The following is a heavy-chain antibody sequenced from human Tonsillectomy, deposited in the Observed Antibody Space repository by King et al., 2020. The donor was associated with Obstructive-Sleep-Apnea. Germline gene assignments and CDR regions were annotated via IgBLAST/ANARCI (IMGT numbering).Heavy chain of an antibody. J-gene: IGHJ4*02. CDR1: GFSLTTSRVS. D-gene: IGHD3-10*01. CDR2: IDWDDDK. Sequence: VTLKESGPALVKPTQTLTLTCTFSGFSLTTSRVSVTWIRQPPGKALEWLARIDWDDDKYYSTSLKTRLIISKDTSKNQVVLTMTNMDPVDTATYCCARIPPAGSGSEFDYWGQGTLVTVSS. V-gene: IGHV2-70*11. CDR3: ARIPPAGSGSEFDY.